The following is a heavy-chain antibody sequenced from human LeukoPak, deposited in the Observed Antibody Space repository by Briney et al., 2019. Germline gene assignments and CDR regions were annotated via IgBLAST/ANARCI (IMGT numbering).Heavy chain of an antibody. CDR1: GGSISSYY. Sequence: SETLSLTCTVSGGSISSYYWSWIRQPPGKGLERIGYIYYSGSTNYNPSLKSRVTMSVDTSKNQFSLKLSAVTAADTAVYYCARATGTYSSSWYYWGQGTLVTVSS. V-gene: IGHV4-59*01. D-gene: IGHD6-13*01. CDR2: IYYSGST. CDR3: ARATGTYSSSWYY. J-gene: IGHJ4*02.